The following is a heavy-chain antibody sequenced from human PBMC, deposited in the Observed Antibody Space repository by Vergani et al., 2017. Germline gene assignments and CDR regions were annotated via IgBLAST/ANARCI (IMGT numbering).Heavy chain of an antibody. V-gene: IGHV4-39*02. CDR1: GGSISSSSYY. D-gene: IGHD3-10*01. Sequence: QLQLQESGPGLVKPSETLSLTCTVSGGSISSSSYYWGWIRQPPGKGLEWIGSIYYSGSTYYNPSLKSRVTISVDTSKNQFSLKLSSVTAADTAVYYCARDQVVRGVIVRNYYYYYGMDVWGQGP. CDR2: IYYSGST. CDR3: ARDQVVRGVIVRNYYYYYGMDV. J-gene: IGHJ6*02.